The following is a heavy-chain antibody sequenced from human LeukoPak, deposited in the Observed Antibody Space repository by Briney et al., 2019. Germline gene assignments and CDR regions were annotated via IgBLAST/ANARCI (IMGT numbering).Heavy chain of an antibody. V-gene: IGHV1-18*01. J-gene: IGHJ6*03. Sequence: ASVKVSCKASGYTFTSYGISWVRQAPGQGLEWMGWISAYNGNTNYAQKFQGRVTMTRNTSISTAYMELSSLRSEDTAVYYYARKGLLSRNYYYYMDVWGKGTTVTVSS. CDR2: ISAYNGNT. D-gene: IGHD1-14*01. CDR1: GYTFTSYG. CDR3: ARKGLLSRNYYYYMDV.